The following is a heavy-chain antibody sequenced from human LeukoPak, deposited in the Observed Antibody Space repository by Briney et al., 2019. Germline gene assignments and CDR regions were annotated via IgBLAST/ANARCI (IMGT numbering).Heavy chain of an antibody. CDR3: ARDPRSVRGVGGWFDP. D-gene: IGHD3-10*01. J-gene: IGHJ5*02. CDR1: GYSISSGYY. V-gene: IGHV4-38-2*02. CDR2: IYHSGRT. Sequence: SETLSLTCTVSGYSISSGYYWGWIRQPPGKGLEWIGSIYHSGRTFYNPSLKSRVTISVDTSKNQFSLKLTSVTAADTAVYYCARDPRSVRGVGGWFDPWGQGTLVTVSS.